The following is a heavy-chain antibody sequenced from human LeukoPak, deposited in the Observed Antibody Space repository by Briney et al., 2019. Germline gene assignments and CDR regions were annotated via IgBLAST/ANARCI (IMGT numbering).Heavy chain of an antibody. CDR1: GYTLTELS. V-gene: IGHV1-24*01. J-gene: IGHJ5*02. Sequence: ASVKVSCKVSGYTLTELSMHWVRQAPGKGLEWMGGFDPEDGETIYAQKFQGRVTMTEDTSTDTAYMELSSLRSEDTAVYYCTIFRVVTPPSNWFDPWGQGTLVTVSS. D-gene: IGHD3-3*01. CDR2: FDPEDGET. CDR3: TIFRVVTPPSNWFDP.